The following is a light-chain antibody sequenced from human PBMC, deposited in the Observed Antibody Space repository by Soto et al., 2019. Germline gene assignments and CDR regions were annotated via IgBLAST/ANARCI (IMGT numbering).Light chain of an antibody. J-gene: IGKJ1*01. Sequence: EFVLTQSPGTLSLSPGERATLSCMASQTVRNNYLAWYQQKPGQAPRLLIYDASSRATGIPDRFSGSGSGTDFTLTISRLEPEDFAVYYCQQYGSGWTFGQGTKVDIK. CDR1: QTVRNNY. V-gene: IGKV3-20*01. CDR3: QQYGSGWT. CDR2: DAS.